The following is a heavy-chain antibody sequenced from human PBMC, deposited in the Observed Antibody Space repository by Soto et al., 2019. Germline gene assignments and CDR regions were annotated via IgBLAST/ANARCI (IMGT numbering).Heavy chain of an antibody. CDR2: INAGNGNT. CDR1: GYTFTSYA. V-gene: IGHV1-3*01. J-gene: IGHJ3*02. Sequence: ASVKVSCKASGYTFTSYAMHWVRQAPGQRLEWMGWINAGNGNTKYSQKFQGRVTITRDTSASTAYMELSSLRSEDTAVYYCATTRHCSGGSCLNTAFDIWGQGTMVTV. CDR3: ATTRHCSGGSCLNTAFDI. D-gene: IGHD2-15*01.